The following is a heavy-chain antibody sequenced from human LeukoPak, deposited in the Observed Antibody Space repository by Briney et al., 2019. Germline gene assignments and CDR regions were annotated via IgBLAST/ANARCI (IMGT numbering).Heavy chain of an antibody. D-gene: IGHD6-6*01. CDR2: ISYDGSNK. Sequence: GGSLRLSCAASGFTFSSYGMHWVSQAPGKGLEWVAVISYDGSNKYYADSVKGRFTISRDNSKNTLYLQMNSLRAEDTAVYYCAKEVAARPHRKHFDYWGQGTLVTVSS. CDR1: GFTFSSYG. V-gene: IGHV3-30*18. CDR3: AKEVAARPHRKHFDY. J-gene: IGHJ4*02.